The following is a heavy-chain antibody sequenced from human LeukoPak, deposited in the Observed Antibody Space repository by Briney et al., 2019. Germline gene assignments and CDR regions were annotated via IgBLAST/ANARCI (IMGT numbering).Heavy chain of an antibody. D-gene: IGHD5-18*01. CDR1: GFTFSSYA. CDR2: ISSSSGTV. V-gene: IGHV3-48*01. J-gene: IGHJ4*02. CDR3: ARGYSFIDF. Sequence: PGGSLRLSCAASGFTFSSYAMNWVRQAPGKGLEWVSYISSSSGTVYYADSVKGRFTISRDNAKNSLFLQLNTLRVDDTAVYYCARGYSFIDFWGQGTLLTVSS.